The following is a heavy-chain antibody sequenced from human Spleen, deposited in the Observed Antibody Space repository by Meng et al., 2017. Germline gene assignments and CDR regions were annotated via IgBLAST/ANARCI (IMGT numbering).Heavy chain of an antibody. J-gene: IGHJ6*02. CDR1: GDSISSNNNG. D-gene: IGHD3-9*01. V-gene: IGHV6-1*01. Sequence: SETLSLTCAISGDSISSNNNGWNWIRQSPSRGLEWLGRTYYRSKWYNDYADSVKSRITINPDTSKNQFSLQLNSVTPEDTAVYYCARGGFDWLRNGMDVWGQGTTVTVSS. CDR2: TYYRSKWYN. CDR3: ARGGFDWLRNGMDV.